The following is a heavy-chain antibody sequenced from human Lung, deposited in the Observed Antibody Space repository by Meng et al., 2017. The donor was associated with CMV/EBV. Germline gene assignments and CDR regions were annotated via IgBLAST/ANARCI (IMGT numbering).Heavy chain of an antibody. D-gene: IGHD1-14*01. J-gene: IGHJ6*02. CDR1: GGSITSYY. CDR3: ARDWQGGAEPCGMDV. Sequence: SETLSLTCTVSGGSITSYYWSWIRQPPGKGLEWIAYIYYSRDASYNPSLRSRVTVSVDTSKSQFSLQLSSVTAADTAVYYCARDWQGGAEPCGMDVWGQGTTVXVSS. CDR2: IYYSRDA. V-gene: IGHV4-59*01.